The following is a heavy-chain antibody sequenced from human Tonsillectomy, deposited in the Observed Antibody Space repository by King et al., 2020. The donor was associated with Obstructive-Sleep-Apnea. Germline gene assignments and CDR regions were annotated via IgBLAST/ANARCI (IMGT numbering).Heavy chain of an antibody. J-gene: IGHJ3*02. V-gene: IGHV1-3*01. CDR2: INAGNGNT. Sequence: AQLVQSGAEVKKPGASMKVSCKASGYTFSSYAMHWVRQAPGQRPEWMGWINAGNGNTKHSQKFQGRVTITRDTSASTAYMELSRLRSEATAVYYCARMGVSYSDYGLSTLSSDAFDIWGQGTMLTVSS. CDR3: ARMGVSYSDYGLSTLSSDAFDI. CDR1: GYTFSSYA. D-gene: IGHD4-11*01.